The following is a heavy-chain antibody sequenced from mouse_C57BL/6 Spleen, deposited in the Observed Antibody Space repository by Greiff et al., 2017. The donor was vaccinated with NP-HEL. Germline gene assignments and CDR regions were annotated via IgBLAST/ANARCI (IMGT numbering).Heavy chain of an antibody. Sequence: QVQLQQSGPELVKPGASVKISCKASGYAFSSSWMNWVKQRPGKGLEWIGRIYPGDGDTNYNGKFKGKATLTADKTSSTAYMQLSSLTSEDSAVYFCARLHNWYFDVWGTGTTVTVSS. CDR1: GYAFSSSW. J-gene: IGHJ1*03. V-gene: IGHV1-82*01. CDR3: ARLHNWYFDV. CDR2: IYPGDGDT.